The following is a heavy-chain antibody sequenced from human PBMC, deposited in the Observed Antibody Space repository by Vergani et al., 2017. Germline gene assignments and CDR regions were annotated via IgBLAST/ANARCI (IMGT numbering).Heavy chain of an antibody. V-gene: IGHV3-48*04. CDR3: ARGTPVYYDSSAEPCDY. J-gene: IGHJ4*02. Sequence: EVQLVESGGGLVQPGGSLRLSCAASGFTFSSYSMNWVRQAPGKGLEWVSYISSSSSTIYYADSVKGRFTISRDNANNSLYLQMNSPRAEDTAVYYCARGTPVYYDSSAEPCDYWGQGTLVTVSS. D-gene: IGHD3-22*01. CDR1: GFTFSSYS. CDR2: ISSSSSTI.